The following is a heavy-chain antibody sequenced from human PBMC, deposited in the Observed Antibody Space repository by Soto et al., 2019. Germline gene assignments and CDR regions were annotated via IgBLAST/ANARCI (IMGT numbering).Heavy chain of an antibody. CDR3: ARESEDLTSNFDY. CDR2: ISSTSSYI. J-gene: IGHJ4*02. CDR1: GFIFSDYS. V-gene: IGHV3-21*01. Sequence: GSLRLSCAASGFIFSDYSMNWVRQAPGKGLEWVSSISSTSSYIYYADSLKGRFTISRDNAKNSLYLQMNSLRVEDAAVYYCARESEDLTSNFDYWGQGTLVTVSS.